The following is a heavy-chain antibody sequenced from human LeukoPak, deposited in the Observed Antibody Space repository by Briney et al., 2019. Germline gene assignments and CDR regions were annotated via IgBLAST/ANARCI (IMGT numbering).Heavy chain of an antibody. Sequence: GESLKISFKGSGYSFTSYWIGWVRQMPGKGLEWMGIIQPGNSETRYSPSFQGQVTISADKSISTAYLQWSSLKASDTALYYCARHPQSYDSGWYLFDYWGQGTLVTVSS. CDR3: ARHPQSYDSGWYLFDY. V-gene: IGHV5-51*01. D-gene: IGHD6-19*01. CDR1: GYSFTSYW. J-gene: IGHJ4*02. CDR2: IQPGNSET.